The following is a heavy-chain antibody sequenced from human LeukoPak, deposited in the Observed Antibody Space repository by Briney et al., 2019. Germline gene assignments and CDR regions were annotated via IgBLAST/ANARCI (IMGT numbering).Heavy chain of an antibody. CDR3: AKWRGYASDWSGPFDD. J-gene: IGHJ4*02. Sequence: ASVNGSCKASGYTFTRHYIHWVRQAPGQGLEWMGWINPNSGATKYEQKFQGRVTMTSDTSISTAYMELSRMIYEDTAVSYCAKWRGYASDWSGPFDDWGQGTLVTVSS. V-gene: IGHV1-2*02. CDR1: GYTFTRHY. D-gene: IGHD6-19*01. CDR2: INPNSGAT.